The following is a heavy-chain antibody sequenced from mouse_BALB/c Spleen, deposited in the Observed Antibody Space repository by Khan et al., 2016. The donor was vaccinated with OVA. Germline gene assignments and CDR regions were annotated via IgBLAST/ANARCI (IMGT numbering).Heavy chain of an antibody. D-gene: IGHD1-1*02. CDR2: IDPANGNT. J-gene: IGHJ4*01. CDR3: ARGGWSYAMDY. Sequence: EVKLEESGAELVKPGASVKLSCTASGFNIKDTYIHWVMQRPEQGLEWIGRIDPANGNTKYDPKFQGKATITADTSSNTDYLQLSSLTSEDTAVYCCARGGWSYAMDYWGQGTAVTVSS. V-gene: IGHV14-3*02. CDR1: GFNIKDTY.